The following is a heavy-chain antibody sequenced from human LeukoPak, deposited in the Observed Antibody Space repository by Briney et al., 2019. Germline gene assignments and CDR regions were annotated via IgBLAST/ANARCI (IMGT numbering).Heavy chain of an antibody. CDR2: ISSSSDAI. CDR3: ARAMRSGYDY. V-gene: IGHV3-48*02. D-gene: IGHD5-12*01. Sequence: GGSLRLSCAASGFTFSNYGMNWVRQAPGKGLEWVSYISSSSDAIYYADSVEGRFTISRDNAKNSLHLEMNSLRDEDTAVYYCARAMRSGYDYWGQGTLVTVSS. CDR1: GFTFSNYG. J-gene: IGHJ4*02.